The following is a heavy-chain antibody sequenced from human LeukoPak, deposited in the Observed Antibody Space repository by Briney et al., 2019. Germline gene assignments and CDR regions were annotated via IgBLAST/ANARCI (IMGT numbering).Heavy chain of an antibody. D-gene: IGHD6-13*01. J-gene: IGHJ4*02. CDR1: GGSISSGGYY. CDR2: IYYSGST. Sequence: SETLSLTCTVSGGSISSGGYYWSWIRQHPGKGLEWIGYIYYSGSTYYNPSLKSRVTISVDTSKNQFSLKLRSVTAADTAVYYCASDERSRWYEYWGQGTLVTVSS. V-gene: IGHV4-31*03. CDR3: ASDERSRWYEY.